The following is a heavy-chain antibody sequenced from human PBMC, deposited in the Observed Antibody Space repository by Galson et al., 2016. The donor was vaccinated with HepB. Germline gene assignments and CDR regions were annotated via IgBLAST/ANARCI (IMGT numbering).Heavy chain of an antibody. Sequence: SETLSLTCTVSGGSISDYYWGWIRQPPGKGLEWIGYIYNSGSTNYNPSLKSRVTISIDTPKNQFSLKVSSVTAADTAVYYCARDRQPSRYHGLHVWGQGTTVTVSS. CDR3: ARDRQPSRYHGLHV. D-gene: IGHD1-14*01. V-gene: IGHV4-59*01. CDR1: GGSISDYY. J-gene: IGHJ6*02. CDR2: IYNSGST.